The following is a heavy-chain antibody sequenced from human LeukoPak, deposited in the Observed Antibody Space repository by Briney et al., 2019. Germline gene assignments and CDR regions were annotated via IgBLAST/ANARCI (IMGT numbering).Heavy chain of an antibody. D-gene: IGHD2-15*01. CDR1: GGTFSSYA. J-gene: IGHJ5*02. V-gene: IGHV1-69*05. Sequence: SVKVSCKASGGTFSSYAISWVRQAPGQGLEWMGRIIPIFGTANYAQKFQGRVTITTDESTSTAYMELSSLRSEDTAVYYCASTLGYCSGGSCYPWFDPWGQGTLVTVSS. CDR3: ASTLGYCSGGSCYPWFDP. CDR2: IIPIFGTA.